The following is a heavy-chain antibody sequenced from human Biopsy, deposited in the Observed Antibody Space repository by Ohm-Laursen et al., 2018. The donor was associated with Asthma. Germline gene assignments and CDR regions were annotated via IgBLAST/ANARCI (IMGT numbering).Heavy chain of an antibody. CDR2: ISYDGSSI. CDR3: AREGVAGTHIED. Sequence: SLRLSCAASRFTYEMHWVRQAPGKGLEWVAVISYDGSSIYYADSVKGRFTISRDNSKNTLSLQMNSLTAENTAGYYCAREGVAGTHIEDWGQGTLVTVSS. CDR1: RFTYE. V-gene: IGHV3-30-3*01. D-gene: IGHD6-19*01. J-gene: IGHJ4*02.